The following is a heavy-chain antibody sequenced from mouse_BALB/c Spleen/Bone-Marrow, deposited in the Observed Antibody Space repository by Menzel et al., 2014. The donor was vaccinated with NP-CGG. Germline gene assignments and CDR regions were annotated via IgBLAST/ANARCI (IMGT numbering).Heavy chain of an antibody. Sequence: VKVVESGAELARPGASVKMSCKASGYTFTSXTXHWVXQRPXXGXXWIGYINPSSGYTNYNQKFKDKATLTADKSSSTAYMQLSSLTSEDSAVYYCARGQAYWGQGTLVTVSA. CDR2: INPSSGYT. J-gene: IGHJ3*01. CDR3: ARGQAY. V-gene: IGHV1-4*01. D-gene: IGHD6-1*01. CDR1: GYTFTSXT.